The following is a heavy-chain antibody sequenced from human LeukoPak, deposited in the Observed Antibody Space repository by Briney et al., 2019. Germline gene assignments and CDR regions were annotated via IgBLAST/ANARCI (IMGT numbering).Heavy chain of an antibody. J-gene: IGHJ4*02. D-gene: IGHD5-18*01. Sequence: SGPTLVNPRQTLTLTCSFSGFSLSSGAVAVGWIRQPPGKALEWLTHIYWNGDEKYNRFLRSRLTITKGTSKNQVVLTMTNMDPVDTGTYYCAHLTAEASYYYDYWGQGILITVSS. CDR1: GFSLSSGAVA. CDR3: AHLTAEASYYYDY. V-gene: IGHV2-5*01. CDR2: IYWNGDE.